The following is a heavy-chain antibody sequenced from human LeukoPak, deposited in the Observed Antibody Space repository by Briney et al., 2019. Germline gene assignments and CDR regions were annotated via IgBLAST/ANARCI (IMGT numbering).Heavy chain of an antibody. CDR3: ARSFLATSCRINYYYYYGMDV. CDR1: GYTFTGYY. V-gene: IGHV1-2*04. D-gene: IGHD2-2*01. Sequence: ASVKVSCKASGYTFTGYYMHWVRQAPGQGLEWMGWINPNSSGTNYAQKFQGWVTITRDTSISTAYMELSRLRSDDTAVYYCARSFLATSCRINYYYYYGMDVWGQGTTVTVSS. J-gene: IGHJ6*02. CDR2: INPNSSGT.